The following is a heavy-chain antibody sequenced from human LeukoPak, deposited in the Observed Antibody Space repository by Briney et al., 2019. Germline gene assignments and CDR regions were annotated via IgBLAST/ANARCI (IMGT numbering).Heavy chain of an antibody. D-gene: IGHD4-11*01. V-gene: IGHV3-74*03. Sequence: GGSLRLSCVASGFTFSDSWIHWVRQAPGKGLVWVARLNPDGTDTTYADSVRGRFTISRDNSENTLSLQMDSLRADDTAVYYCVKRVDYSEKYYFDSWGRGTLVTVSS. CDR3: VKRVDYSEKYYFDS. CDR1: GFTFSDSW. CDR2: LNPDGTDT. J-gene: IGHJ4*02.